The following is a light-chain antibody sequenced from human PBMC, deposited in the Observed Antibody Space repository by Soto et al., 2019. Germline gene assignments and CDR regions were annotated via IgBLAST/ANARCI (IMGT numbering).Light chain of an antibody. V-gene: IGKV3-20*01. CDR1: HGISDNY. CDR3: QQLNGSPWT. CDR2: GTS. Sequence: EIVLTQSPGTLSLSPGEGATLSCRASHGISDNYLAWYQQKPGQAPRLLMYGTSARATGIPATFSGSGSGTEYTLTIGSLQPEDFATYYCQQLNGSPWTFGQGTKVDI. J-gene: IGKJ1*01.